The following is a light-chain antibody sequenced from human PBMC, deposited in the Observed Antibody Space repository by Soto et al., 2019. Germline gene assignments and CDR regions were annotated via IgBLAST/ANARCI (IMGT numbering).Light chain of an antibody. CDR2: EVS. CDR1: SSDFGDYAY. J-gene: IGLJ1*01. Sequence: QSALTQPASVSGSPGQSITISCTGTSSDFGDYAYVSWYLQHPGKVPKLMIYEVSNRPSGVSNRFSGSKSGNTASLTISGLQAEDEADYYCSSYTGSSTLVFGTGTKLTVL. CDR3: SSYTGSSTLV. V-gene: IGLV2-14*01.